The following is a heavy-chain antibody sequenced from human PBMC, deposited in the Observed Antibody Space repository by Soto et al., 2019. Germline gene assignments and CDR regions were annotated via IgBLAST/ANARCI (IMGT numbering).Heavy chain of an antibody. Sequence: QVQLVQSGAEVKKPGSSVKVSCKASGGTFSPYTINWVRQAPGQGLEWMGRIIPFHGVTNYAQKFQARVTITADKATSTAYMELSGLRFEDTAMYYCTRDWEITVSTWSFGGFWGRGTLVNVSS. D-gene: IGHD3-10*01. CDR1: GGTFSPYT. J-gene: IGHJ4*02. V-gene: IGHV1-69*08. CDR3: TRDWEITVSTWSFGGF. CDR2: IIPFHGVT.